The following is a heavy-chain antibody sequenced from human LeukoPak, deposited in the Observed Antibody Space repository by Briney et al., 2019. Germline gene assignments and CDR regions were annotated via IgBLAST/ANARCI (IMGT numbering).Heavy chain of an antibody. J-gene: IGHJ4*02. V-gene: IGHV1-18*01. CDR3: ARSADSSGYDFLDY. CDR1: DYSFRSCG. D-gene: IGHD3-22*01. Sequence: ASVKVSCKAIDYSFRSCGISRVRQAPVQGLEWRGWIKNSNGHTQYAQKFQGRITMTTGTYTTTAYMEMRRLRSDDTAVYYCARSADSSGYDFLDYWGQGSLVTVSS. CDR2: IKNSNGHT.